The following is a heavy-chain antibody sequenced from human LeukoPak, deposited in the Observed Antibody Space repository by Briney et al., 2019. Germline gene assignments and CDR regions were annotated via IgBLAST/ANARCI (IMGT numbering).Heavy chain of an antibody. Sequence: ASVKVSCKASSYTFTNYGINWVRQAPGQGPEWMGVISPSGGSTTYAQKFQGRVTLTRDMSTSTDYLELSSLRSEDTAVYYCARDNSVRDEAWWFNPWGQGTLVTVSS. CDR1: SYTFTNYG. V-gene: IGHV1-46*01. J-gene: IGHJ5*02. D-gene: IGHD5-24*01. CDR2: ISPSGGST. CDR3: ARDNSVRDEAWWFNP.